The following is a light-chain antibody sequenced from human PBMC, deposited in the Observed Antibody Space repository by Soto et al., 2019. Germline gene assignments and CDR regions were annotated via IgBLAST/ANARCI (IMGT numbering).Light chain of an antibody. CDR3: LHYKDWPRWT. V-gene: IGKV3-15*01. CDR1: QSVGSD. J-gene: IGKJ1*01. Sequence: EIVMTQSPATLSVSPGERATLSCRASQSVGSDLAWYQQKPGQAPRLVIYGASTTATGIPARFSGSGSGTEFTLTISSLQSEDFAVYYCLHYKDWPRWTFGQGTKVDI. CDR2: GAS.